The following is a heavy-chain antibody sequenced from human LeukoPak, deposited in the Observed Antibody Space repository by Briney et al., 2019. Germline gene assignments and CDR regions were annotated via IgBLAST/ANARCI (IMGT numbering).Heavy chain of an antibody. Sequence: PGGSLRLSCAASGFTFDDYAMHWVRQAPGKGLEWVSLISWDGGSTYYADSVKGRFTISRDNSKNSLYLQMNSLRAEDTALYYCAKDGPALSYYYYYMDVWGKGTTVTVSS. CDR3: AKDGPALSYYYYYMDV. CDR1: GFTFDDYA. CDR2: ISWDGGST. D-gene: IGHD2-15*01. J-gene: IGHJ6*03. V-gene: IGHV3-43D*03.